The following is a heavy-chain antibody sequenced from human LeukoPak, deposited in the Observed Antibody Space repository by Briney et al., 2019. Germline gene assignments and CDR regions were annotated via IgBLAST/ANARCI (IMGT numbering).Heavy chain of an antibody. D-gene: IGHD7-27*01. CDR3: ARHPGDRWFFDL. J-gene: IGHJ2*01. V-gene: IGHV3-23*01. CDR2: ISRSGATT. Sequence: GGSLRLSCAASGFTFNNYAMDWDRQAPGKGLEWVSLISRSGATTYYADSVKGRFTISRDNSRNTLYLQMTSLRAEDTAVYYCARHPGDRWFFDLWGRGTLVTVSS. CDR1: GFTFNNYA.